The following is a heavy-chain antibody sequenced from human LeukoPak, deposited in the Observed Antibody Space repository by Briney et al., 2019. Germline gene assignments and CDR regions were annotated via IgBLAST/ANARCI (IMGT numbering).Heavy chain of an antibody. J-gene: IGHJ4*02. D-gene: IGHD2-15*01. CDR3: ATARGGY. CDR1: AFTFSSYA. Sequence: GGSLRLSCAASAFTFSSYAMSWVRQAPAKGLEWVSGTSTSGGSTYYADPVKGRFTISRDNSKNTLSLQMTSLRAEDTAVYYCATARGGYWGQGTLVTVSS. V-gene: IGHV3-23*01. CDR2: TSTSGGST.